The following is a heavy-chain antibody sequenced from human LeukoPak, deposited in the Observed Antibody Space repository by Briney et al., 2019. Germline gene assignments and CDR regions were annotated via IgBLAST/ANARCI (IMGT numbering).Heavy chain of an antibody. CDR3: ARDYETGIAAAGEYYGMDV. V-gene: IGHV6-1*01. CDR1: GDSFSSNSAA. Sequence: SQTLSLTCAISGDSFSSNSAAWNWIRQSPSRGLEWLGRTYYRSKWYNDYAVSVKSRITINPDTSKNQFSLQLNSVTPEDTAVYYCARDYETGIAAAGEYYGMDVWGQGTTVTVSS. CDR2: TYYRSKWYN. J-gene: IGHJ6*02. D-gene: IGHD6-13*01.